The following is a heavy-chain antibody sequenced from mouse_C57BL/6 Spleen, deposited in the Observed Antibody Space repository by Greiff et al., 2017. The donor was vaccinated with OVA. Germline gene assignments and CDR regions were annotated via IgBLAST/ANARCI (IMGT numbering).Heavy chain of an antibody. V-gene: IGHV1-64*01. CDR3: APGGDDYGNAY. Sequence: QVQLQQSGAELVKPGASVKLSCKASGYTFTSYWMHWVKQRPGQGLEWIGMIHPNSGSTNYNEKFKSKATLTVDKSSSTAYMQLSSLTSEDSAVYYCAPGGDDYGNAYWGQGTLVTVSA. D-gene: IGHD2-4*01. J-gene: IGHJ3*01. CDR1: GYTFTSYW. CDR2: IHPNSGST.